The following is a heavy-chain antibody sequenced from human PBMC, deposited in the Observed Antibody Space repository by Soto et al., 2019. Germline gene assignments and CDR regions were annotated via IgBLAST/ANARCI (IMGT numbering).Heavy chain of an antibody. J-gene: IGHJ4*02. D-gene: IGHD2-21*02. V-gene: IGHV1-69*13. CDR1: GGTFSSYA. CDR2: IIPIFGTA. CDR3: ARGGVAYCGGDCYSYSNYFDY. Sequence: ASVKVSCKASGGTFSSYAISWVRQAPGQGLEWMGGIIPIFGTANYAQKFQGRVTITADESTSTAYMELSSLRSEDTAVYYCARGGVAYCGGDCYSYSNYFDYWGQGTLITVSS.